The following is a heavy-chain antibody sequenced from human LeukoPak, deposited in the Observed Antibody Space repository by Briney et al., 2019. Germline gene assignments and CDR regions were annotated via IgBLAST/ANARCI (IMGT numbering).Heavy chain of an antibody. CDR1: GYSISSGYY. V-gene: IGHV4-38-2*02. CDR2: IYYSGST. Sequence: KPSETLSLTCTVSGYSISSGYYWGWIRQPPGKGLEWIGSIYYSGSTYYNPSLKSRVTISVDTSKNQFSPKLSSVTAADTAVYYCARALGDYCDSSGYTMAFDIWGQGTMVTVSS. D-gene: IGHD3-22*01. J-gene: IGHJ3*02. CDR3: ARALGDYCDSSGYTMAFDI.